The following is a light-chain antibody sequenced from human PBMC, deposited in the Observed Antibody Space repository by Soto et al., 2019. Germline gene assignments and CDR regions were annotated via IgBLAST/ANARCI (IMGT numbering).Light chain of an antibody. Sequence: IQMTQSPSTLSGSEGDRVTITCRASQTISSWLAWYQQKPWKAPKLLIYKASTLKSGVPSRFSGSGSGTEFTLTISSLQPDDFATYYCQHYNSYSEAFGQGTKVDIK. J-gene: IGKJ1*01. V-gene: IGKV1-5*03. CDR2: KAS. CDR1: QTISSW. CDR3: QHYNSYSEA.